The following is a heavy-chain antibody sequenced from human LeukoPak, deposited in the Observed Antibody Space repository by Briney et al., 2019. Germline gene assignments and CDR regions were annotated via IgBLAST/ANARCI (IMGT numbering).Heavy chain of an antibody. CDR2: IDPKRGGT. CDR3: ATSIEAEIWYFDY. V-gene: IGHV1-2*02. D-gene: IGHD1-14*01. Sequence: ASVKVSCKASGYTFTGYYMHWLRQAPGPGLEWMGWIDPKRGGTNYAQKFQGRVTMTRDTSISTAYMEVSRLRSDDTAVYYCATSIEAEIWYFDYWGQGTLVTVSS. CDR1: GYTFTGYY. J-gene: IGHJ4*02.